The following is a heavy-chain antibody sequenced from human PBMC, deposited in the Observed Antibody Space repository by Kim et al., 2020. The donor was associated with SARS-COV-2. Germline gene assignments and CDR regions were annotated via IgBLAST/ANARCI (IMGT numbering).Heavy chain of an antibody. D-gene: IGHD1-26*01. Sequence: GGSLRLSCAASGFTFSNYWMTWVRQAPGKGLEWVANIKQEGIEKYYVHSVKGRFTISRDNAKNSLYLQMNSLRAEDTAVYYCARDNGWELHLGGNFDYWGQGTLVTVSS. CDR1: GFTFSNYW. CDR2: IKQEGIEK. V-gene: IGHV3-7*01. CDR3: ARDNGWELHLGGNFDY. J-gene: IGHJ4*02.